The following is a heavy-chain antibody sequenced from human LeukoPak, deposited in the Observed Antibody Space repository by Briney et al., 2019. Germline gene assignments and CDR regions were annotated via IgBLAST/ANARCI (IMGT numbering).Heavy chain of an antibody. V-gene: IGHV3-7*01. CDR3: ARGPDYYYMDV. CDR2: IKQDGSEK. J-gene: IGHJ6*03. CDR1: GFAFSSYW. Sequence: GGSLRLSCAASGFAFSSYWMSWVRQAPGKGLEWVANIKQDGSEKYYVDSVKGRFTISRDNAKNSLYLQMNSLRAEDTAVYYCARGPDYYYMDVWAKGTTVTVSS.